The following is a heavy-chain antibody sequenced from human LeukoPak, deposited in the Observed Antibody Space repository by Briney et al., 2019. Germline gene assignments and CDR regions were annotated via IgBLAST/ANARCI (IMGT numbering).Heavy chain of an antibody. CDR3: AKTTNARSGWYLDY. J-gene: IGHJ4*02. CDR1: GFTFDDYA. D-gene: IGHD6-19*01. Sequence: QTGRSLRLSCAASGFTFDDYAMHWVRQAPGKGLEWVSGISWNSGSIGYADSVKGRFTISRDNAKNSLYLQMNSLRAEDTALYYCAKTTNARSGWYLDYWGQGTLVTVSS. V-gene: IGHV3-9*01. CDR2: ISWNSGSI.